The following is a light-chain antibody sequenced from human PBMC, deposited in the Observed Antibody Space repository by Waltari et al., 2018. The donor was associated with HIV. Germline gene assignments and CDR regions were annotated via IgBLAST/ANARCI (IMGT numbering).Light chain of an antibody. J-gene: IGKJ2*01. Sequence: DIQMTQSPSTLSASVGDRVTITCRASQSVSKWLAWHQQKPGKSPKLLIDQASTLESGVPSRFIGSGSGTEFTLTASSLQPDDFATYYCQQYNSFPYTVGQGTKLEIK. CDR3: QQYNSFPYT. CDR2: QAS. V-gene: IGKV1-5*03. CDR1: QSVSKW.